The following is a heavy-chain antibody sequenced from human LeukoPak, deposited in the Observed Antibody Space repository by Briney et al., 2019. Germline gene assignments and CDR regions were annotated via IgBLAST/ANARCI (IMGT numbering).Heavy chain of an antibody. J-gene: IGHJ4*02. CDR3: AKDRRLYDYGSGSYFDY. CDR2: ISSSSSTI. V-gene: IGHV3-48*04. CDR1: GFTFSSYS. Sequence: GSLRLSCAASGFTFSSYSMNWVRQAPGKGLEWVSYISSSSSTIYYADSVKGRFTISRDNAKNSLYLQMNSLRAEDTAVYYCAKDRRLYDYGSGSYFDYWGQGTLVTVSS. D-gene: IGHD3-10*01.